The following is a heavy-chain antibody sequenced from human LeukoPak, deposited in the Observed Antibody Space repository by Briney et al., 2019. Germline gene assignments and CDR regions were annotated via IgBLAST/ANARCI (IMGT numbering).Heavy chain of an antibody. CDR2: TYYRSKWYD. V-gene: IGHV6-1*01. CDR1: GDSVSSNNAA. D-gene: IGHD6-19*01. Sequence: SQTLSLTCAISGDSVSSNNAAWNWIRQSPSRGLEWLGKTYYRSKWYDDYAVSVKSRITINPDTSKNQFTLRMNSVTPEDTAVYYCAREAGSTGPVGAFDIWGQGTRVTVSS. CDR3: AREAGSTGPVGAFDI. J-gene: IGHJ3*02.